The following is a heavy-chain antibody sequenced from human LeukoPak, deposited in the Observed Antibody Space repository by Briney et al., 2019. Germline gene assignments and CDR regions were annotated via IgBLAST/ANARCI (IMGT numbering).Heavy chain of an antibody. CDR1: GFTFSSYG. J-gene: IGHJ4*02. CDR3: AKDPLGATPYYFDY. D-gene: IGHD1-26*01. Sequence: GGSLRLSCAASGFTFSSYGMHWVRQAPGKGLEWVAFTRYDGSNKYYADSVKGRFTISRDNSKNTLYLQMNSLRAEDTAVYYCAKDPLGATPYYFDYWGQGTLVTVSS. V-gene: IGHV3-30*02. CDR2: TRYDGSNK.